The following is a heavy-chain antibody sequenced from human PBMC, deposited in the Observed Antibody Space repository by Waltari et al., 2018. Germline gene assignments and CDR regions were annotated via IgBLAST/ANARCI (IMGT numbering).Heavy chain of an antibody. CDR1: GGTFRSYA. V-gene: IGHV1-69*04. J-gene: IGHJ6*03. CDR3: ARTVTPGDYYYYYMDV. Sequence: QVQLVQSGAEVKKPGSSVKVSCKASGGTFRSYAISWVRQAPGQGLEWMGGILPMLGITNYAHKFQVKVTVTADESTSTAYMELRSLRSEDTAVYYCARTVTPGDYYYYYMDVWGKGTTVTVSS. D-gene: IGHD4-17*01. CDR2: ILPMLGIT.